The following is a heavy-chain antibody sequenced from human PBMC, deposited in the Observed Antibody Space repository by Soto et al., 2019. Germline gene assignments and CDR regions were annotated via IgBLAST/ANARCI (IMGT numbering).Heavy chain of an antibody. J-gene: IGHJ4*02. CDR1: GGSISSYY. CDR2: IYYSGTT. CDR3: ARGDYGGPPGDS. Sequence: SETLSLTCTVSGGSISSYYWSWIRQPPGKGLEWIGYIYYSGTTNYNPSLKSRVTISVDTSKNQFSVKLSSVTAADTAVYYCARGDYGGPPGDSWGQGTLVTVSS. V-gene: IGHV4-59*08. D-gene: IGHD4-17*01.